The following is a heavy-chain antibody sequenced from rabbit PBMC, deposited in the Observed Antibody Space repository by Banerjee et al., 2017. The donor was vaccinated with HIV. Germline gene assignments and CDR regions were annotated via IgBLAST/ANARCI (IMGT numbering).Heavy chain of an antibody. V-gene: IGHV1S28*01. D-gene: IGHD8-1*01. J-gene: IGHJ4*01. CDR3: AREGADSTYSFNL. Sequence: QSLEESGGDLVKPGASLTLTCTASGLDLSSNYWICWVRQAPGKGLEWIACTASYYASWAKGRFTISKTSSTTVTLQMTSLTAADTATYFCAREGADSTYSFNLWGQGTLVTVS. CDR1: GLDLSSNY. CDR2: TAS.